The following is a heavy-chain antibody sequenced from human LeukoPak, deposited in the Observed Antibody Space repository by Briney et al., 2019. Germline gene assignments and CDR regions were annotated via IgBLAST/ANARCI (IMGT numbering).Heavy chain of an antibody. J-gene: IGHJ5*02. V-gene: IGHV3-23*01. CDR3: AKEVGYCTSSNCYSWFDP. CDR1: GFIFGRYA. D-gene: IGHD2-2*02. CDR2: VSGIGGST. Sequence: GGSLRLSCAASGFIFGRYAMRWVRQAPGKGLVWVSGVSGIGGSTFCADSVRGRFTISRDNSKHTLYMKMNSLRGENTAVYHCAKEVGYCTSSNCYSWFDPWGQGTQVTVSS.